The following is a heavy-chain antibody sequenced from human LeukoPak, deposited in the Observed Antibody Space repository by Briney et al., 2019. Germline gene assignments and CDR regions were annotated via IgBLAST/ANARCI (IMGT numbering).Heavy chain of an antibody. CDR3: ARGYSGSYDY. Sequence: PGGSLRLSCAASGFTFTSYEMNWVRQAPGKGLEWVSYISSSGSTIYYADSVKGRFTISRDNAKNSLYLQMNSLRAGDTAVYYCARGYSGSYDYWGQGTLVTVSS. D-gene: IGHD1-26*01. CDR2: ISSSGSTI. V-gene: IGHV3-48*03. J-gene: IGHJ4*02. CDR1: GFTFTSYE.